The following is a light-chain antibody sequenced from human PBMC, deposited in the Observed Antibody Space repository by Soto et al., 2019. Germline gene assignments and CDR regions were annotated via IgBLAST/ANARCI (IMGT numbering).Light chain of an antibody. CDR3: QQYGSSPFT. CDR2: GAS. V-gene: IGKV3-20*01. J-gene: IGKJ3*01. CDR1: QSVSSSY. Sequence: ESVLTQSPGTLSMSPGERATLSCRASQSVSSSYSAWYQQKPGQAPRLPIYGASSRATGSPDRFSGSGSGTDFTLTISRLEPEDFAVYYCQQYGSSPFTFGPGTKVDIK.